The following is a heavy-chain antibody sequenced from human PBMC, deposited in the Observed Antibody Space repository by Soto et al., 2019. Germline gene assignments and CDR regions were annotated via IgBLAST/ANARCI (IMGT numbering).Heavy chain of an antibody. CDR2: ISYDGSNK. D-gene: IGHD3-22*01. V-gene: IGHV3-30-3*01. CDR3: ARDDETYYYDTSGPLDY. Sequence: GGSLRLSCAASGFTFSSYALHWVRQAPGKGLEWVAVISYDGSNKYYADSVKGRFTISRDNSKNTLYLQMNSLRTDDTAVFYCARDDETYYYDTSGPLDYWGQGTLVTVSS. J-gene: IGHJ4*02. CDR1: GFTFSSYA.